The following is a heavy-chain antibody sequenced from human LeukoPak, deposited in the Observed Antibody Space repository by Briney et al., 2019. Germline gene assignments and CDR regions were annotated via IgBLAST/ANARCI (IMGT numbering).Heavy chain of an antibody. J-gene: IGHJ4*02. V-gene: IGHV4-59*01. CDR1: GGSISSYY. Sequence: SETLSLTCTVSGGSISSYYWSWIRQPPGKGLEWIGYIYYSGSTNYNPSLKSRVTISADTSKNQFSLKLSSVTAADTAVYYCAAMHDFWSGYYGYRGQGTLVTVSS. D-gene: IGHD3-3*01. CDR3: AAMHDFWSGYYGY. CDR2: IYYSGST.